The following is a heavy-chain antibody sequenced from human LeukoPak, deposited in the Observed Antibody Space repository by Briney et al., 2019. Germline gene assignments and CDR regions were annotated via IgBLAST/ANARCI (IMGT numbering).Heavy chain of an antibody. D-gene: IGHD2-2*01. Sequence: GGSLRLSCAASGFTFSSYGMHWVRQAPGKGLEWVAVIWYDGSNKYYADSVKGRFTISRDNSKNTLYLQMNSLRAEDTAVYYCAREPSPATRLTYYFDYWGQGTLVTVSS. CDR1: GFTFSSYG. CDR3: AREPSPATRLTYYFDY. J-gene: IGHJ4*02. V-gene: IGHV3-33*01. CDR2: IWYDGSNK.